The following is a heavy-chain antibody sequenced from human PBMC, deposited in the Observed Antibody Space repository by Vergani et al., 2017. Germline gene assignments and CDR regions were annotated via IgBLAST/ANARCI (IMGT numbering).Heavy chain of an antibody. CDR3: VRSSTYPPHYYYVMDV. CDR1: GGSISPYY. J-gene: IGHJ6*04. CDR2: IHYSGST. Sequence: QVQLQESGPGLLKPSETLSLSCTVSGGSISPYYWSWVRQPPGKGLEFIAYIHYSGSTNYNPSLKSRVSISVDTSKNHFSLKLSSVTAADSAVYYCVRSSTYPPHYYYVMDVWGKGTTVTVSS. V-gene: IGHV4-59*01.